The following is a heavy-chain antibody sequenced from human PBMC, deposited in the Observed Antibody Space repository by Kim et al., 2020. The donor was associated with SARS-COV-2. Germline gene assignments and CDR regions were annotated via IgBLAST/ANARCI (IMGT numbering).Heavy chain of an antibody. CDR2: ISRSSTYT. Sequence: GGSLRLSCAASGFSFASHVMNWVRRAPGKGLEWVASISRSSTYTYYADSVKGRFTISRDNSNDTVFLQLTSLGAEDTATYYCARGWVTVDRGRSDFDFWGQGTQVSVSS. CDR1: GFSFASHV. V-gene: IGHV3-23*05. J-gene: IGHJ4*02. CDR3: ARGWVTVDRGRSDFDF. D-gene: IGHD5-18*01.